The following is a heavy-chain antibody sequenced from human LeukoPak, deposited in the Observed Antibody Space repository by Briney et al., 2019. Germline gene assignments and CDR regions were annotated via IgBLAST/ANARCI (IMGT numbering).Heavy chain of an antibody. Sequence: GGSLGLSCAASGFTFSDYAMHWVRQAPGKGLEYVSRISSNGGSTYYANSVKGRFTISRDNPKNTLFLQMGSLRAEDMAVYYCAREECSGGSCYFDYWGQGTLVTVSS. CDR2: ISSNGGST. V-gene: IGHV3-64*01. J-gene: IGHJ4*02. CDR1: GFTFSDYA. CDR3: AREECSGGSCYFDY. D-gene: IGHD2-15*01.